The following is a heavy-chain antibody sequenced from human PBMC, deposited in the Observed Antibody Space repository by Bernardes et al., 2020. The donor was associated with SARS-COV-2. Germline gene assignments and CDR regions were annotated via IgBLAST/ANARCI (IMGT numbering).Heavy chain of an antibody. CDR2: IYYSGST. Sequence: SEPLSLTCTVSGGSISTYYWSWIRQPPGKGLEWIGYIYYSGSTNYNPSLKSRVTISVDTSKNQLSLKVTSVTAADTAVYYCARDRLIAAAGEAFDIWGQGTEVTVSS. J-gene: IGHJ3*02. CDR1: GGSISTYY. D-gene: IGHD6-13*01. CDR3: ARDRLIAAAGEAFDI. V-gene: IGHV4-59*01.